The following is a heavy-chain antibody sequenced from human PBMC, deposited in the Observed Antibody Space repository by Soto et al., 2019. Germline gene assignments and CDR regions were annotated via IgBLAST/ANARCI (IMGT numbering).Heavy chain of an antibody. CDR2: INHSGST. CDR1: DGYFSGYY. Sequence: SETQSLTYAVYDGYFSGYYWSWIRQPPGKGLEWIGEINHSGSTNYNPSLKSRVTISVDTSKNQFSLKLSSVTAADTAVYYCARVRGATAQLDYWGQGTLVTVSS. J-gene: IGHJ4*02. V-gene: IGHV4-34*01. D-gene: IGHD5-12*01. CDR3: ARVRGATAQLDY.